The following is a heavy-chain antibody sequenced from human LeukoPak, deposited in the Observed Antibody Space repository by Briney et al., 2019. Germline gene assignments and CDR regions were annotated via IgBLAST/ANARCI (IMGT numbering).Heavy chain of an antibody. CDR2: IKQDGSEE. V-gene: IGHV3-7*03. CDR3: ARGRLLLDY. J-gene: IGHJ4*02. Sequence: PGGSLRLSCAASGFTFSSYWMSWVRQAPGKGLEWVANIKQDGSEEYYVDSVKGRVTISRDNAKNSLYLQMNSLRAEDTAVYYGARGRLLLDYWGQGTLVTVSS. CDR1: GFTFSSYW. D-gene: IGHD2-15*01.